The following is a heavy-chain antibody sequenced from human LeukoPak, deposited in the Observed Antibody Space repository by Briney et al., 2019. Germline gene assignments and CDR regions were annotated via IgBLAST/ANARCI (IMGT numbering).Heavy chain of an antibody. Sequence: GESLKISCRGSGYSFTSYWIGWVRQMPGKGLEWMGIIYPGDSDTRYSPSFQGQVTISADKSISTAYLQWSSLKASDTAMYYCARRGSSFGNWFDPWGQGTLVTVSS. J-gene: IGHJ5*02. CDR2: IYPGDSDT. CDR1: GYSFTSYW. D-gene: IGHD6-13*01. V-gene: IGHV5-51*01. CDR3: ARRGSSFGNWFDP.